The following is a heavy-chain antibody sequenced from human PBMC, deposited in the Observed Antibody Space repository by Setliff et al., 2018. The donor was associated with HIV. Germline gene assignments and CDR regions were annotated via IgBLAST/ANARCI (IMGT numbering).Heavy chain of an antibody. J-gene: IGHJ4*02. D-gene: IGHD5-18*01. Sequence: LRLSCAASGDSFRNFGLNWVRQAPGKGLESIAYISSGSDSIYYADSVKARFTVSRDNDKNSLYLQMNNMRAEDTAVYYCAMDTSLAYWGQGTLVTVSS. CDR1: GDSFRNFG. V-gene: IGHV3-48*01. CDR3: AMDTSLAY. CDR2: ISSGSDSI.